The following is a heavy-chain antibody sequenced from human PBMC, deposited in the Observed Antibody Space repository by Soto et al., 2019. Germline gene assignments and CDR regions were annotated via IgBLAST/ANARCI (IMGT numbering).Heavy chain of an antibody. D-gene: IGHD4-17*01. CDR2: TSANNDHT. Sequence: QVQLVQSGAEVKKPGASVKVSCKASGYTFTSYGISWVRQAPGQGLEWMGWTSANNDHTEYAQKFQGRVTLTTDTSTTTAYMELRSLGSDDTAMYYCAKNMAHGDYDDSWGQGTLVTVSS. J-gene: IGHJ4*02. CDR3: AKNMAHGDYDDS. CDR1: GYTFTSYG. V-gene: IGHV1-18*01.